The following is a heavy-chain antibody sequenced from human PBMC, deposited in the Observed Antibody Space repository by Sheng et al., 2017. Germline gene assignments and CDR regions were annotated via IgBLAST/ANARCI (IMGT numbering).Heavy chain of an antibody. CDR2: ISSSSSYI. CDR1: GFTFSSYS. Sequence: EVQLVESGGGLVKPGGSLRLSCAASGFTFSSYSMNWVRQAPGKGLEWVSSISSSSSYIYYADSVKGRFTISRDNAKNSLYLQMNSLRAEDTAVYYCARVRYGILTSYYNVRDYWGQGTLVTVSS. D-gene: IGHD3-9*01. V-gene: IGHV3-21*01. CDR3: ARVRYGILTSYYNVRDY. J-gene: IGHJ4*02.